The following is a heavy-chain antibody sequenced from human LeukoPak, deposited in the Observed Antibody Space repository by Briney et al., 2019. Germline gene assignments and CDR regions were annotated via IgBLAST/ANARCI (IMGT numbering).Heavy chain of an antibody. D-gene: IGHD2-2*01. J-gene: IGHJ4*02. CDR2: ISGSGGST. CDR1: GFTFSSHA. V-gene: IGHV3-23*01. Sequence: TGGSLRLSCAASGFTFSSHAMSWVRRAPGKGLEWVSAISGSGGSTYYADSVKGRFTISRDNAKNSLYLQMNSLRAEDTDVYYCARDSCSSTSCYYYWGQGTLVTVSS. CDR3: ARDSCSSTSCYYY.